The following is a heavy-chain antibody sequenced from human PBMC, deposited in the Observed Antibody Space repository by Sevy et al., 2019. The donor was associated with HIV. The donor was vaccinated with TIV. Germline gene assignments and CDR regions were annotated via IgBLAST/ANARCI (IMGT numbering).Heavy chain of an antibody. CDR1: GFTFSSYG. CDR2: ISYDGSNK. CDR3: AKDRRDYDYVWGSYRWDAFDI. J-gene: IGHJ3*02. V-gene: IGHV3-30*18. D-gene: IGHD3-16*02. Sequence: GGSLRLSCTASGFTFSSYGMHWVRQAPGKGLEWVAVISYDGSNKYYADSVKGRFTISRDNSKNTLYLQMNSLRAEDTAVYYCAKDRRDYDYVWGSYRWDAFDIWGQGTMVTVSS.